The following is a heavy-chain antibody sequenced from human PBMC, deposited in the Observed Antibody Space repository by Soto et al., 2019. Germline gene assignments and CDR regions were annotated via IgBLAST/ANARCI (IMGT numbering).Heavy chain of an antibody. CDR1: GYTLTDLS. CDR2: FDPEDGET. CDR3: ATQRSERFLGWLQDGPLGY. D-gene: IGHD3-3*01. J-gene: IGHJ4*02. Sequence: QVQLVQSGAEVKKPGAPVKVSCKVSGYTLTDLSMQWVRQAPGKGLEWMGGFDPEDGETIYAEKFQGRVTMTEDTATDTAYMELSSVRSEDTAVYYCATQRSERFLGWLQDGPLGYWGQGTLVTVSS. V-gene: IGHV1-24*01.